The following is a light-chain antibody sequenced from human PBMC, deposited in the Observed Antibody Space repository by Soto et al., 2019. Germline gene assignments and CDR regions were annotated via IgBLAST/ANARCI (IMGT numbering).Light chain of an antibody. V-gene: IGLV2-8*01. CDR2: EVS. CDR3: SSYAGSNNFVV. J-gene: IGLJ2*01. Sequence: QSALTQPPSASGSPGQSVTISCTGTSSDVGGSNYVSWYQQHPGKAPKLMIYEVSRRPSGVPDRFSGSKSGNTASLTVSGLQAEDEVDYYCSSYAGSNNFVVFGGGTKLTVL. CDR1: SSDVGGSNY.